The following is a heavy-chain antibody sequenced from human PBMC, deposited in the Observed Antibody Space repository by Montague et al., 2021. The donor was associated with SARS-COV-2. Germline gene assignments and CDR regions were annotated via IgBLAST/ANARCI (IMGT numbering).Heavy chain of an antibody. Sequence: SETLSLTCTVSGGSLNNYFWSWIRQPPGKGLGWVGYISDSGSTKYNPSLQSRVTISVDTARNQFSLKLLSVTAAGTAFYYCARVDSSGPGEYWGQGILVSVSS. CDR2: ISDSGST. J-gene: IGHJ4*02. CDR3: ARVDSSGPGEY. D-gene: IGHD3-22*01. V-gene: IGHV4-59*08. CDR1: GGSLNNYF.